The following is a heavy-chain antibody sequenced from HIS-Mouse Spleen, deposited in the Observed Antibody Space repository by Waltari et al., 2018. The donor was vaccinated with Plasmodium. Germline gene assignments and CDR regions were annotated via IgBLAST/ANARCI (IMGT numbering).Heavy chain of an antibody. CDR2: IYYSGST. CDR1: GGSISSSSYY. J-gene: IGHJ4*02. Sequence: QLQLQESGPGLVKPSETLSLTCTVSGGSISSSSYYWVWFRQPPGKGLEWIGSIYYSGSTYYNPSLKSRVTISVDTSKNQFSLKLSSVTAADTAVYYCARDRITGTSYFDYWGQGTLVTVSS. CDR3: ARDRITGTSYFDY. D-gene: IGHD1-7*01. V-gene: IGHV4-39*07.